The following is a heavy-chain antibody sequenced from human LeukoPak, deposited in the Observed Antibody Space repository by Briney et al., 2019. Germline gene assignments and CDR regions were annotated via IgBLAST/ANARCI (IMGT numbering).Heavy chain of an antibody. CDR2: ISSSSSYI. D-gene: IGHD3-22*01. CDR3: AAKWPHYYDSSGYYHDY. Sequence: PGGALRLSCAASGFTFSSYSMNWVRQAPGKGLEWVSSISSSSSYIYYADSVKGRFTISRDNAKNSLYLQMNSLRAEDTAVYYCAAKWPHYYDSSGYYHDYWGQGPLVTVSS. J-gene: IGHJ4*02. V-gene: IGHV3-21*01. CDR1: GFTFSSYS.